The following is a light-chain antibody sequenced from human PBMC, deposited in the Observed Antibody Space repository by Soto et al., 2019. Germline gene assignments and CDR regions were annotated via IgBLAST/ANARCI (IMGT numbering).Light chain of an antibody. Sequence: QSALTQPASVSGSPGQSITISCTGTSIDVGGYNYVSWYQQHPGKAPKLMIYDVSNRPSGVSNRFSGSKSGNTASLTISGLQAEDEADYYCSSYTSSSTRFGTGTKVTVL. CDR3: SSYTSSSTR. CDR2: DVS. J-gene: IGLJ1*01. V-gene: IGLV2-14*01. CDR1: SIDVGGYNY.